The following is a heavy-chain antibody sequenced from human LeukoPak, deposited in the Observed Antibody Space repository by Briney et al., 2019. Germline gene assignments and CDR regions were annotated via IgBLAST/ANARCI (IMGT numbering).Heavy chain of an antibody. D-gene: IGHD1-20*01. J-gene: IGHJ4*02. Sequence: GGSLRLSCAASGFTFSNAWMSWVRQAPGKGLEWVSSISSSSSYIYYADSVKGRFTISRDNAKNSLYLQMNSLRAEDTAVYYCARDRYNWKNFDYWGQGTLVTVSS. CDR1: GFTFSNAW. CDR2: ISSSSSYI. V-gene: IGHV3-21*01. CDR3: ARDRYNWKNFDY.